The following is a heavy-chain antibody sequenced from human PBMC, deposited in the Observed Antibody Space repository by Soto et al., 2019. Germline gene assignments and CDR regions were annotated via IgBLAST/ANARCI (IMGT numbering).Heavy chain of an antibody. V-gene: IGHV1-69*08. CDR3: ARDAYGRSSVRGLDY. D-gene: IGHD6-6*01. Sequence: QVQLVQSGAEVKKPGSSVKVSCKASGGTFSNYTISWVRQAPGQGLEWMGRIIPILGIANYAQKFQGRVTITADKSTSTAYMELSSLRSEDTAVYYCARDAYGRSSVRGLDYWGQGTLVTVSS. CDR2: IIPILGIA. CDR1: GGTFSNYT. J-gene: IGHJ4*02.